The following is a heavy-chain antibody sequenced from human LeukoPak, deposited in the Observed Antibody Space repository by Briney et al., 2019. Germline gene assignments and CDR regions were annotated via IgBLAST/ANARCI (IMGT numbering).Heavy chain of an antibody. Sequence: GGSLRLSCAASGFTFTRYWMSWVRQAPGKGLEWVAITNKDGTEDNYVDSVKGRFTISRDNAKNSLYLQMNSLRAEDTAVYYCARDLDYFALDFWGQGALVTVSS. CDR1: GFTFTRYW. J-gene: IGHJ4*02. V-gene: IGHV3-7*01. CDR2: TNKDGTED. D-gene: IGHD2/OR15-2a*01. CDR3: ARDLDYFALDF.